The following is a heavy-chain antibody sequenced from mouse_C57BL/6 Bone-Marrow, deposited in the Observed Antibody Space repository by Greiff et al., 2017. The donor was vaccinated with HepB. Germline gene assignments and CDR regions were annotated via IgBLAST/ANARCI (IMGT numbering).Heavy chain of an antibody. Sequence: QVQLQQPGTDLVKPGASVKLSCKASGYTFTSYWMHWVKQRPGQGLEWIGNINPSNGGTNYNEKFKSKATLTVDKSSSTAYMQLSSLTSEDSAVYYCARSDDGYLYYYAMDYWGQGTSVTVSS. D-gene: IGHD2-3*01. J-gene: IGHJ4*01. CDR1: GYTFTSYW. CDR2: INPSNGGT. CDR3: ARSDDGYLYYYAMDY. V-gene: IGHV1-53*01.